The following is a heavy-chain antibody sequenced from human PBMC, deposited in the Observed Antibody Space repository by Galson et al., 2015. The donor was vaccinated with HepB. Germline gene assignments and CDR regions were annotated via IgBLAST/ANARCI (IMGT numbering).Heavy chain of an antibody. CDR1: GGSISSYY. CDR2: IYTSGST. D-gene: IGHD4-23*01. V-gene: IGHV4-4*07. J-gene: IGHJ3*02. CDR3: ARDPTGGGNSGSAFDT. Sequence: LSLTCTVSGGSISSYYWSWIRQPAGKGLEWIGRIYTSGSTNYNPSLKSRVTMSVDTSKNQFSLKLSSVTAADTAVYYCARDPTGGGNSGSAFDTWGQGTMVTVSS.